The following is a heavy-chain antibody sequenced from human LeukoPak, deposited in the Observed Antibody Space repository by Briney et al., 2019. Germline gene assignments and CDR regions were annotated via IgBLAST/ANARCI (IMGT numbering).Heavy chain of an antibody. Sequence: ASVKASCKASGYTFTSYGISWVRQAPGQGFEWMGWISAYNGNTNYAQKLQGRVTMTTDTSTSTAYMELRSLRSDDTAVYYCARDGVAAARGPYYFDYWGQGTLVTVSS. D-gene: IGHD6-13*01. CDR1: GYTFTSYG. V-gene: IGHV1-18*01. J-gene: IGHJ4*02. CDR3: ARDGVAAARGPYYFDY. CDR2: ISAYNGNT.